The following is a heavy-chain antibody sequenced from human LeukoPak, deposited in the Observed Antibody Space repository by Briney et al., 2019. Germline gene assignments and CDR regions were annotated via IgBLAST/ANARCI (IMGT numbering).Heavy chain of an antibody. Sequence: GGSLRLSCAASGFTFSSFAMSWVRQAPGKGLEWVSLISGSGDSRYYADSVKGRFTISRDNAKNTLWLQMNSLRAEDTAVYYCAKGVTTVRIYYHGMDVWGQGTTVTVS. CDR2: ISGSGDSR. V-gene: IGHV3-23*01. D-gene: IGHD4-17*01. CDR1: GFTFSSFA. CDR3: AKGVTTVRIYYHGMDV. J-gene: IGHJ6*02.